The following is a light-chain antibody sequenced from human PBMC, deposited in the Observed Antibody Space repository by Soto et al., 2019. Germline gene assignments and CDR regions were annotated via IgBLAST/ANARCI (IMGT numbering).Light chain of an antibody. J-gene: IGKJ1*01. CDR3: QHYNSYSEA. Sequence: DIPWSEATSTLSASVGYRVTITCGASQSISRWLAWYQQKPGTAPNLLIYKASTLKSGVPSRFSGSGSGTEFTLTVSSLKTDDFATYDCQHYNSYSEAFRQGTKVDNK. V-gene: IGKV1-5*03. CDR2: KAS. CDR1: QSISRW.